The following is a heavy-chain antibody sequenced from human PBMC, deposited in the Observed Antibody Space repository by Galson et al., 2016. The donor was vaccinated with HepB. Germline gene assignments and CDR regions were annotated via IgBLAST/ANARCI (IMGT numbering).Heavy chain of an antibody. CDR2: ISGDGHST. J-gene: IGHJ4*02. D-gene: IGHD4-17*01. Sequence: SLRLSCAASGFTFSTYVMSWVRQAPGKGLGWVSGISGDGHSTYYADSVKGRFTISRDNSKNTLYLQMNSLRADDTALYYCAKDRDHFGDYVFDYWGQGTLVTVSS. V-gene: IGHV3-23*01. CDR1: GFTFSTYV. CDR3: AKDRDHFGDYVFDY.